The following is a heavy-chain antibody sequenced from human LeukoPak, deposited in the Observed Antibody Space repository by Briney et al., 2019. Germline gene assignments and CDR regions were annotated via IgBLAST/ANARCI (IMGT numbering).Heavy chain of an antibody. CDR3: AKEPTRDFYYYYYMDV. J-gene: IGHJ6*03. CDR1: GFTFSSYS. Sequence: PGGSLRLSCAASGFTFSSYSMNWVRQAPGKGLEWVSAIGGGGGSTYYADSVKGRFTISRDNSKNTLYLQMNSLRVEDTAVYYCAKEPTRDFYYYYYMDVWGKGTTVTVSS. D-gene: IGHD5-24*01. CDR2: IGGGGGST. V-gene: IGHV3-23*01.